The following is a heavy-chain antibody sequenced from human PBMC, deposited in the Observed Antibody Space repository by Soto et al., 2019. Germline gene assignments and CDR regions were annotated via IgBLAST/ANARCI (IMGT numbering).Heavy chain of an antibody. J-gene: IGHJ5*02. Sequence: LSLTCTVSGGSISSGGYYWSWIRQHPGKGLEWIGYIYYSGSTYYNPSLKSRVTISVDTSKNQFSLKLSSVTAADTAVYYCARGWDCSSTSCYEVSWFDPWGQGILVTVSS. CDR3: ARGWDCSSTSCYEVSWFDP. CDR2: IYYSGST. V-gene: IGHV4-31*03. CDR1: GGSISSGGYY. D-gene: IGHD2-2*01.